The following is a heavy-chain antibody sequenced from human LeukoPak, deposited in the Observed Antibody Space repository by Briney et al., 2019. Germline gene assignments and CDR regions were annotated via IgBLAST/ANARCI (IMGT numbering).Heavy chain of an antibody. D-gene: IGHD3-22*01. CDR1: GASISSYY. J-gene: IGHJ4*02. V-gene: IGHV4-59*01. CDR3: ARENPSGYYNRPIDY. Sequence: PSETLSLTCTVSGASISSYYWSWIRQPPGKGLEWIGDIYYSGSIKYNPSLKSRVTMSVDTSKNQFSLKLSSVTAADAAIYYCARENPSGYYNRPIDYWGQGTLVTVSS. CDR2: IYYSGSI.